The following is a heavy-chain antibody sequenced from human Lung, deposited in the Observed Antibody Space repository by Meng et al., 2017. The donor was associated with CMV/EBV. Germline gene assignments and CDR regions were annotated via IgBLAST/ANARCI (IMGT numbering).Heavy chain of an antibody. J-gene: IGHJ4*02. V-gene: IGHV3-21*01. D-gene: IGHD3-16*01. CDR2: ISSSSSHI. CDR1: GFTFSSYT. CDR3: ARDWGPFDF. Sequence: GGSLRLSCAASGFTFSSYTMDWVRQAPGKGLEWVSSISSSSSHIYYTDSVKGRFTISRDNAENSLYLQMNSLRAEDTAVYYCARDWGPFDFWGQGRLVTVSS.